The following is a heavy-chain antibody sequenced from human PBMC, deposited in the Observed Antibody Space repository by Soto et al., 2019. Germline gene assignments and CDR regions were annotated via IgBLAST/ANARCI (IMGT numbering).Heavy chain of an antibody. CDR1: GYSFTSYW. CDR3: SRTLRGYDWEWYYGMDV. J-gene: IGHJ6*02. CDR2: IYPGDSDT. V-gene: IGHV5-51*01. D-gene: IGHD3-16*01. Sequence: GEGLEISCKGSGYSFTSYWICWVRQMPGKGLEWMGIIYPGDSDTRYSPSFQGQVTISADKSISTAYLQWSSLKASDTAMYYCSRTLRGYDWEWYYGMDVWGQGTTVTVSS.